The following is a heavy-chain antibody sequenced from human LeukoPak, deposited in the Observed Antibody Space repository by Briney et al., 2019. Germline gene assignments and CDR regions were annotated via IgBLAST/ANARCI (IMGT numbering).Heavy chain of an antibody. CDR3: ARLGIAARRYYMDV. CDR2: IYYSGST. Sequence: SETLSLTCTVSGGSISSSSYYWGWIRQPPGKGLEWIGCIYYSGSTYYNPSLKSRVTISVDTSRNQFSLKLSAVTAADTAVYYCARLGIAARRYYMDVWGKGTTVTVSS. CDR1: GGSISSSSYY. J-gene: IGHJ6*03. D-gene: IGHD6-6*01. V-gene: IGHV4-39*07.